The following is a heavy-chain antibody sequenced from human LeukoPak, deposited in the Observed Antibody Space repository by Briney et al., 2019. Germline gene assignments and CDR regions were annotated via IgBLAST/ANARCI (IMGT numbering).Heavy chain of an antibody. CDR1: GXTFSSYS. CDR3: ARSTVVSP. V-gene: IGHV3-48*02. D-gene: IGHD4-23*01. J-gene: IGHJ5*02. Sequence: PGGSLRLSCAASGXTFSSYSMNWVRQAPGKGLEWVSYISSSSSTIYYADSVKGRFAISRDNAKNSLYLQMISPRDEDTAVYYCARSTVVSPWGQGTLVTVSS. CDR2: ISSSSSTI.